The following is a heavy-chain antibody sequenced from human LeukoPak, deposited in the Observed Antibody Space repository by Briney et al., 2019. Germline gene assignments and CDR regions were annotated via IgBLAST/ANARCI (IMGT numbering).Heavy chain of an antibody. CDR2: IYYSGST. J-gene: IGHJ5*02. V-gene: IGHV4-59*01. CDR3: ARVEVGATTESFDP. Sequence: SETLSLTCTVSGGSISSYYWSWIRQPPGKGLEWIGYIYYSGSTNYNPSLESRVTISVDTSKNQFSLKLSSVTAADTAVYYCARVEVGATTESFDPWGQGTLVTVSS. CDR1: GGSISSYY. D-gene: IGHD1-26*01.